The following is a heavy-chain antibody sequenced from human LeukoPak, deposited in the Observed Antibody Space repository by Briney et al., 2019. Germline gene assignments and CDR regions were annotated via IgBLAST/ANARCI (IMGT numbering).Heavy chain of an antibody. Sequence: GGSLGLSCAASGFTFSSYEMNWVRQAPGKGLQWVSYISSSGSDIYYADSVKGRFTISRDNAKNSLYLQMSSLRVEDTAVYYCARDRASSGWSYWGQGTLVTVSS. CDR3: ARDRASSGWSY. V-gene: IGHV3-48*03. CDR2: ISSSGSDI. J-gene: IGHJ4*02. D-gene: IGHD6-19*01. CDR1: GFTFSSYE.